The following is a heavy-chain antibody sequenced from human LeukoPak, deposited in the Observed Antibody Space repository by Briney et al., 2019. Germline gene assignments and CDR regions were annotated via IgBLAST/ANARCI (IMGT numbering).Heavy chain of an antibody. Sequence: GGSLRLSCAASGFTVSSNYMSWVRQAPGKGLEWVSVIYSGGSTYYADSVKGRFTISRDNSKNTLYLQMNSLRAEDTAVYYCAVVATYDFSFDYWGQGTLVTVSS. V-gene: IGHV3-53*01. CDR2: IYSGGST. CDR3: AVVATYDFSFDY. D-gene: IGHD3-3*01. CDR1: GFTVSSNY. J-gene: IGHJ4*02.